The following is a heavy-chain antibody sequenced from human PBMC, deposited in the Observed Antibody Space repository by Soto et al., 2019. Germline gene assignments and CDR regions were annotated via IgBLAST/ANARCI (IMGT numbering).Heavy chain of an antibody. CDR3: ARDITGTLRDYGMDV. J-gene: IGHJ6*02. Sequence: SETLSLTCTVSGGSVSSGSYYWSWIRQPPGKGLEWIGYIYYSGSTNYNPSLKSRVTISVDTSKNQFSLKLSSVTAADTAVHYCARDITGTLRDYGMDVWGQGTTVTVSS. V-gene: IGHV4-61*01. D-gene: IGHD1-20*01. CDR2: IYYSGST. CDR1: GGSVSSGSYY.